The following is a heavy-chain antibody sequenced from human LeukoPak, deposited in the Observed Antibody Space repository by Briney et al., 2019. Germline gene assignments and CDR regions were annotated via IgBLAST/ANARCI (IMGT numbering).Heavy chain of an antibody. Sequence: SETLSLTCAVYGGSFSGYYWSWIRQPPGKGLEWIGEINHSGSTNYNPSLKSRVTISVDTSKNQFSLKLSSVTAADTAVYYWARVDGAYDYVWGSYRSYYFDYWGQGTLVTVSS. V-gene: IGHV4-34*01. CDR1: GGSFSGYY. CDR3: ARVDGAYDYVWGSYRSYYFDY. CDR2: INHSGST. J-gene: IGHJ4*02. D-gene: IGHD3-16*02.